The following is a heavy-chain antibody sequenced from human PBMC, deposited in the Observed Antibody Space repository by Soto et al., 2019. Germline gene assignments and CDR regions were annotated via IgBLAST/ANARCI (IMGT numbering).Heavy chain of an antibody. Sequence: GGSLRLSCAASGFTFDDYAMHWVRQAQGKGLEWVSGISWNSGSIGYADSVKGRFTISRDNAKNSLYLQMNSLRAEDTALYFCAKDRGRRSPTPNFDYWGQGTLVTASS. CDR1: GFTFDDYA. V-gene: IGHV3-9*01. CDR3: AKDRGRRSPTPNFDY. J-gene: IGHJ4*02. CDR2: ISWNSGSI.